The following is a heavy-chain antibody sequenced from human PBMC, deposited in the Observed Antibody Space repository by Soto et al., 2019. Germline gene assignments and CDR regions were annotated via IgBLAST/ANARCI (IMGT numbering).Heavy chain of an antibody. V-gene: IGHV3-7*01. CDR3: VRDWNDGDDR. J-gene: IGHJ4*02. CDR1: SGSISSSNW. CDR2: IKQDGSEK. D-gene: IGHD1-1*01. Sequence: PSETLSLTCAVSSGSISSSNWWSWVRQPPGKGLEWVANIKQDGSEKYYVGSVKGRFTISRDNAKNSLFLQMNSLRVEDTAVYYCVRDWNDGDDRWGQGTLVTVSS.